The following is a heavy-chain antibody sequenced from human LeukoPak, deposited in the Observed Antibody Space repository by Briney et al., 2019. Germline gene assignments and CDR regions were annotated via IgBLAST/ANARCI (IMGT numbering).Heavy chain of an antibody. CDR2: ISSRGSTT. J-gene: IGHJ4*02. Sequence: GGSLRLSCAASGFTFSDYSMSWVRQAPGKGLEWVSYISSRGSTTYYADSVKGRFTISKDNAKTSLYLQMNSLRAEDPAVYDCARGIRQHLDYWGQGNLVTVSS. D-gene: IGHD6-13*01. CDR1: GFTFSDYS. CDR3: ARGIRQHLDY. V-gene: IGHV3-11*01.